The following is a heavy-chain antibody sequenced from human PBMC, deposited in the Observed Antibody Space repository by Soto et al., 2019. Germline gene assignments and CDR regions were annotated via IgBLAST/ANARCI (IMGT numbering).Heavy chain of an antibody. Sequence: EVQLLESGGGLVQPGGSLRLSCAASGFTFSSSALSWVRQAPGKGREWVSSRGGRAGRAYYADSVKGRFTISRDNSDNTLYLQMNSLRADDTAVYYCATRFTIVVVPGAPFDYWGQGTLVTVSS. CDR2: RGGRAGRA. J-gene: IGHJ4*02. V-gene: IGHV3-23*01. CDR1: GFTFSSSA. CDR3: ATRFTIVVVPGAPFDY. D-gene: IGHD2-2*01.